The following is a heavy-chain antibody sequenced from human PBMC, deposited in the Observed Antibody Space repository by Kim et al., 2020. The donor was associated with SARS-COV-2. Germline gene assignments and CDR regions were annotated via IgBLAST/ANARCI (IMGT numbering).Heavy chain of an antibody. CDR3: AKDSLVVTPRGVGAFDI. Sequence: GGSLRLSCAASGFTFSSYAMSWVRQAPGKGLEWVSAISGSGGSTYYADSVKGRFTISRDNSKNTLYLQMNSLRAEDTAVYYCAKDSLVVTPRGVGAFDIWGQGTMVTVSS. CDR2: ISGSGGST. V-gene: IGHV3-23*01. J-gene: IGHJ3*02. D-gene: IGHD2-21*02. CDR1: GFTFSSYA.